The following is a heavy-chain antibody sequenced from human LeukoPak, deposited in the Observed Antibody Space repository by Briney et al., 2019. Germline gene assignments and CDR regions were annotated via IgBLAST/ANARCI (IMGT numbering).Heavy chain of an antibody. V-gene: IGHV4-61*02. CDR1: GDSITSSAFY. CDR3: ARVLVGATIDY. Sequence: SETLSLTCTVSGDSITSSAFYWSWIRQPPGKGLEWIGRIYTSGSTNYNPSLKSRVTMSVDTSKNQFSLKLSSVTAADTAVYYCARVLVGATIDYWGQGTLVTVSS. D-gene: IGHD1-26*01. J-gene: IGHJ4*02. CDR2: IYTSGST.